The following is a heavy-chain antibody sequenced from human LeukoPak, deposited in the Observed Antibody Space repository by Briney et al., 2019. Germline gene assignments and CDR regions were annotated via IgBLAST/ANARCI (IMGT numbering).Heavy chain of an antibody. CDR1: GGSISSYY. V-gene: IGHV4-59*13. Sequence: PSETLSLTCTVSGGSISSYYWSWIRQPPGKGLEWIGYIYYSGSTKYNPALKSRVTISIDSSKNQFSLNLISVTAADTAVYYCARGTVTMDYWGRGTLVTVSS. CDR2: IYYSGST. D-gene: IGHD4-17*01. J-gene: IGHJ4*02. CDR3: ARGTVTMDY.